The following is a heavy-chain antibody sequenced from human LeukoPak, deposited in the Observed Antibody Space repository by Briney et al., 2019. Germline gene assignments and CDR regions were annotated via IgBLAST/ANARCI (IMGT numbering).Heavy chain of an antibody. CDR1: GGSIKTYY. CDR3: VRDQSEFDS. V-gene: IGHV4-59*01. J-gene: IGHJ4*02. Sequence: KSSETLSLTCSVSGGSIKTYYWTWIRQPPGTGLEWIGYIHYSGSTDSNPSLMGRVTISLDTSKSQFSLELRSVTAADTAVYYCVRDQSEFDSWGQGTVVTVSS. CDR2: IHYSGST.